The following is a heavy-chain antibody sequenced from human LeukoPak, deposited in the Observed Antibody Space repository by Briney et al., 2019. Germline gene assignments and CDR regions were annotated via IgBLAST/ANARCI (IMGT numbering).Heavy chain of an antibody. CDR3: AREPGGVPADLDY. D-gene: IGHD2-2*01. J-gene: IGHJ4*02. V-gene: IGHV3-21*01. CDR1: GFTFSSYS. CDR2: ISSSSSYI. Sequence: PGRSLRLSCAASGFTFSSYSMNWVRQAPGKGLEWVSSISSSSSYIYYADSVKGRFTISRDNAKNSLYLQMNSLRAEDTAVYYCAREPGGVPADLDYWGQGTLVTVSS.